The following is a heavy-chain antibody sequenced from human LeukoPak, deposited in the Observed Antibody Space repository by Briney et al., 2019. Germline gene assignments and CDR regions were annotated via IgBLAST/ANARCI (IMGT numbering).Heavy chain of an antibody. Sequence: SETLSLTCTVSGGSISSYYWSWIRQPPGKGLEWIGYIYYSGSTNYNPSLKSRVTISVDTSKNQFSLRLSSVTAADTAVYYCARVHYYDSSGYYYVFAFDIWGQGTMVTVSS. V-gene: IGHV4-59*01. CDR3: ARVHYYDSSGYYYVFAFDI. D-gene: IGHD3-22*01. J-gene: IGHJ3*02. CDR1: GGSISSYY. CDR2: IYYSGST.